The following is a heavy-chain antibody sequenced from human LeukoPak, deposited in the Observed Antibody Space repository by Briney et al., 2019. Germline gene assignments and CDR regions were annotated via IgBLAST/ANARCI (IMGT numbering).Heavy chain of an antibody. CDR3: ARENGSGSNY. J-gene: IGHJ4*02. Sequence: ASVKVSCKASGYTFTSYYMHWVRQAPGQGLEWMGIINPSGGSTSYAQKFQGRVTMTTDTSTSTAYMELRSLRSDDTAVYYCARENGSGSNYWGQGTLVTVSS. CDR1: GYTFTSYY. V-gene: IGHV1-46*01. CDR2: INPSGGST. D-gene: IGHD6-19*01.